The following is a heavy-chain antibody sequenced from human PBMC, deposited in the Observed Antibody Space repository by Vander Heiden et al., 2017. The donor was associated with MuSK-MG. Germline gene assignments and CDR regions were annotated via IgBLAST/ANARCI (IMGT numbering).Heavy chain of an antibody. V-gene: IGHV3-30*04. J-gene: IGHJ4*02. Sequence: QVQLVESGGGVVQPGRSLRLPCQASGFPFSRYPMHWVRQAPGKGLEWVAVISTDGRDRKYEDSVKGRFTISRDNSKNTLYLEMNSLRPEGTAVYYCARDGQIAAAAYYFDHWGQGALVTVSS. CDR1: GFPFSRYP. CDR2: ISTDGRDR. CDR3: ARDGQIAAAAYYFDH. D-gene: IGHD6-13*01.